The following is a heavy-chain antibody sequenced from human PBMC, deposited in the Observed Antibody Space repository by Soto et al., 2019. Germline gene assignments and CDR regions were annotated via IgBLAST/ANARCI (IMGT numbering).Heavy chain of an antibody. V-gene: IGHV1-46*01. CDR1: GYTFTSYY. J-gene: IGHJ4*02. CDR2: INPSSGST. CDR3: ARDYYDSSGYYPNFDY. D-gene: IGHD3-22*01. Sequence: GASVKVSCKASGYTFTSYYMHWVRQAPGQGLEWMGIINPSSGSTSYAQKFQGRVTMTRDTSTSTVYMELSSLRSEDTAVYYCARDYYDSSGYYPNFDYWGQGTLVTVSS.